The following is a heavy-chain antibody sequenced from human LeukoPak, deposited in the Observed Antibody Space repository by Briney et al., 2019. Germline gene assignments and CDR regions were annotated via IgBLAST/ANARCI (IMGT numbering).Heavy chain of an antibody. Sequence: PSETLSLTCAVYGGSFSGYYWSWIRQPPGKGLEWIGEINHSGSTNYNPSLKSRVTISVDTSKNQFSLKLSSVTAADTAVYYCASAMIGVPDDAFDIWGQGTMVTVSS. CDR1: GGSFSGYY. J-gene: IGHJ3*02. D-gene: IGHD3-22*01. V-gene: IGHV4-34*01. CDR3: ASAMIGVPDDAFDI. CDR2: INHSGST.